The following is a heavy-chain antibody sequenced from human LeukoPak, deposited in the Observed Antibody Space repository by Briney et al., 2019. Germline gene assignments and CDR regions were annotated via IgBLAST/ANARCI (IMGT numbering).Heavy chain of an antibody. CDR3: ARDRVVRGVTYFDY. CDR2: IYYSGST. D-gene: IGHD3-10*01. CDR1: GGSISSYY. J-gene: IGHJ4*02. Sequence: RTSETLSLTCTVSGGSISSYYWSWIRQPPGKGLEWIGYIYYSGSTNYNPSLKSRVTISVDTSKNQFSLKLSSVTAADTAVYYCARDRVVRGVTYFDYWGQGTLVTVSS. V-gene: IGHV4-59*12.